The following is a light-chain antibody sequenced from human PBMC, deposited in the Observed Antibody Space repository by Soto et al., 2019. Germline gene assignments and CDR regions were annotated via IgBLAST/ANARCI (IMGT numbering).Light chain of an antibody. CDR2: EVS. J-gene: IGLJ2*01. Sequence: QSALTQPPSSSGSPGQSVTISCTGTSSDVGGYNYVSWYQQHPGKAPKLILYEVSQRHSGVPDRFSGSKSGNTASLTVAGLQAEDEADEYCCSYAGSTHVVFGGGTKLTVL. CDR1: SSDVGGYNY. V-gene: IGLV2-8*01. CDR3: CSYAGSTHVV.